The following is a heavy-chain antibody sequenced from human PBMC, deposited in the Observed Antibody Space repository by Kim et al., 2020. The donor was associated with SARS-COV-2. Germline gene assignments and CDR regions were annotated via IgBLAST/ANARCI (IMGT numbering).Heavy chain of an antibody. CDR2: IKSKTDGGTT. J-gene: IGHJ6*02. CDR3: YLMEPFYGMDV. Sequence: GGSLRLSCAASGFTFSNAWMSWVRQAPGKGLEWVGRIKSKTDGGTTDYAAPVKGRFTISRDDSKNTLYLQMNSLKTEDTAVYYCYLMEPFYGMDVWGQGTTVTVSS. V-gene: IGHV3-15*01. D-gene: IGHD2-8*01. CDR1: GFTFSNAW.